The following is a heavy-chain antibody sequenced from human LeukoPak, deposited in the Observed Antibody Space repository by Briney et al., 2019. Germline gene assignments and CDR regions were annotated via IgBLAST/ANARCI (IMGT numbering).Heavy chain of an antibody. D-gene: IGHD3-22*01. J-gene: IGHJ4*02. CDR2: ISYDGSYK. CDR3: AKNYFDSTGHHTFDY. Sequence: PGRSLRLSSAASGFSFSSAGMHWVRQAPGKGLEWVAVISYDGSYKYNEDSVEGRFTISRDNFKNTLYLQMNSLRAEDTAVYYCAKNYFDSTGHHTFDYWGQGTLVTVSS. CDR1: GFSFSSAG. V-gene: IGHV3-30*18.